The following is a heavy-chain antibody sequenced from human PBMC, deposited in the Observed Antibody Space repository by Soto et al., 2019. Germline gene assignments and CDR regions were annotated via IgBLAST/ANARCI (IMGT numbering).Heavy chain of an antibody. CDR3: ARGVAGSGFDL. D-gene: IGHD6-19*01. CDR2: TYYRSNWRH. V-gene: IGHV6-1*01. J-gene: IGHJ4*02. CDR1: GDSVSSNTAA. Sequence: LSLTCAISGDSVSSNTAAWNWIRSSPSRGLEWLGRTYYRSNWRHDYAVSVKSRITVNPDTSRNHFSLQLNSLTPDDTAVYYCARGVAGSGFDLWGQGTLVTVSS.